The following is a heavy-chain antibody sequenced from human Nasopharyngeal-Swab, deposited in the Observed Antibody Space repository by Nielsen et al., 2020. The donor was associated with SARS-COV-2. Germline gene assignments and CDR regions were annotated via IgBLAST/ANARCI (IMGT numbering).Heavy chain of an antibody. CDR1: GFPLSTSGVG. V-gene: IGHV2-5*02. CDR3: ALCRTMKLDS. Sequence: SGPTLVKPTQTLTLTCTFSGFPLSTSGVGVGWIRQPPGKALEWLALIYWDDDKRYNPSLKTRLTITKGTAENQVVLTMTNVDPVDTATYYCALCRTMKLDSWGQGTLVTVSS. CDR2: IYWDDDK. D-gene: IGHD3-22*01. J-gene: IGHJ4*02.